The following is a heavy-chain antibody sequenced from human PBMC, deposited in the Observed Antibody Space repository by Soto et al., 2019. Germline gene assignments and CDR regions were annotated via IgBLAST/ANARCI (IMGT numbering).Heavy chain of an antibody. Sequence: PGGSLRLSCAASGFTFSSYSMNWVRQAPGKVLEWVSSISSSSSYIYYADSVKGRFTISRDNAKNSLYLQMNSLRAEDTAVYYCARDSSSWYGPHYYYYGMDVWGQGTTVTVSS. V-gene: IGHV3-21*01. CDR3: ARDSSSWYGPHYYYYGMDV. CDR1: GFTFSSYS. CDR2: ISSSSSYI. D-gene: IGHD6-13*01. J-gene: IGHJ6*02.